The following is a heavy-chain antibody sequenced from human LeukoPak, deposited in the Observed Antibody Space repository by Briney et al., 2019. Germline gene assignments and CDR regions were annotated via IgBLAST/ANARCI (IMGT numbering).Heavy chain of an antibody. D-gene: IGHD3-22*01. V-gene: IGHV3-23*01. Sequence: GGSLRLSCAASGFTFSDHAMSWVRQTPAKGLESVSSISAGGDRTHYADSVKGRFTASRDNSKNTLYLHMNSLRAEDTAVYFCAYLDSSGYYYGRLRYWGQGTPVTVSS. CDR3: AYLDSSGYYYGRLRY. CDR1: GFTFSDHA. J-gene: IGHJ4*02. CDR2: ISAGGDRT.